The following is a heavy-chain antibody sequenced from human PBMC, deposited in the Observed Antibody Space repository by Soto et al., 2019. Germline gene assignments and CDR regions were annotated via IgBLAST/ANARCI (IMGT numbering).Heavy chain of an antibody. V-gene: IGHV1-18*04. CDR2: ISAYNGNT. Sequence: QVQLVQSGAEVKKPGASVKVSCKASGYTFTSYGISWLRQAPGQGLEWRGWISAYNGNTNYGQKLQGRVTMTTDTSTSTAYMELRSLRSDDTAVYYCARDSPSLYSYGPTRSPWMDVWGQETTVTVSS. J-gene: IGHJ6*02. CDR3: ARDSPSLYSYGPTRSPWMDV. D-gene: IGHD5-18*01. CDR1: GYTFTSYG.